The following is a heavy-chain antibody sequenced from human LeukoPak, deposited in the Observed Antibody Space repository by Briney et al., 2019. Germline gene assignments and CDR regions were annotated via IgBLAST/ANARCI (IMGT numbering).Heavy chain of an antibody. D-gene: IGHD1-1*01. CDR2: INSDGSST. CDR3: ARDYNWNPPDY. Sequence: GGSLRLSCAASGFSFSDYWMHWVRQAPGEGLVWVSRINSDGSSTSYADSVKGRFTISRDNAKNTLYLQMNSLRAVDTAVYYCARDYNWNPPDYWGQGTLVTVSS. V-gene: IGHV3-74*01. CDR1: GFSFSDYW. J-gene: IGHJ4*02.